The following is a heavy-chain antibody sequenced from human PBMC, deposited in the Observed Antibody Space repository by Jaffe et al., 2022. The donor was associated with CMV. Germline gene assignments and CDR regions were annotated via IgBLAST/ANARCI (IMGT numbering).Heavy chain of an antibody. CDR3: ARGYCSGGSCYGDPLYFDY. V-gene: IGHV5-51*01. CDR1: GYSFTSYW. J-gene: IGHJ4*02. Sequence: EVQLVQSGAEVKKPGESLKISCKGSGYSFTSYWIGWVRQMPGKGLEWMGIIYPGDSDTRYSPSFQGQVTISADKSISTAYLQWSSLKASDTAMYYCARGYCSGGSCYGDPLYFDYWGQGTLVTVSS. D-gene: IGHD2-15*01. CDR2: IYPGDSDT.